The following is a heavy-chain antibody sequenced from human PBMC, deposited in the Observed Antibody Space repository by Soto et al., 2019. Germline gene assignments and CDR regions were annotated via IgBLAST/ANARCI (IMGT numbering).Heavy chain of an antibody. CDR3: ARDGQGLAPYALDV. D-gene: IGHD6-19*01. J-gene: IGHJ6*02. V-gene: IGHV3-33*01. CDR2: IWYDGSNK. CDR1: GFTFSGHA. Sequence: VQLVESGGGVAQPGRSLRLSCTVSGFTFSGHAMHWVRQAPGKGLEWVTQIWYDGSNKYYAESVKGRFTISRDNSKNTLYLQMNSPRVEDTAVYYCARDGQGLAPYALDVWGQGTSVTVSS.